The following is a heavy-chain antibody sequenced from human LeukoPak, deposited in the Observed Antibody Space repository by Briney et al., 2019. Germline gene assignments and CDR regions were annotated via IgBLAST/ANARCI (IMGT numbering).Heavy chain of an antibody. CDR2: IYYSGST. CDR3: ARASGITMIVVLNHDAFDI. Sequence: SETLSLTCTVSGGSISSYYWSWIRQPPGKGLEWIGYIYYSGSTNYNPSLKSRVTISVDTSKNQFSLKLSSVTAADTAVYYCARASGITMIVVLNHDAFDIWGYGTMVTVSS. V-gene: IGHV4-59*12. D-gene: IGHD3-22*01. J-gene: IGHJ3*02. CDR1: GGSISSYY.